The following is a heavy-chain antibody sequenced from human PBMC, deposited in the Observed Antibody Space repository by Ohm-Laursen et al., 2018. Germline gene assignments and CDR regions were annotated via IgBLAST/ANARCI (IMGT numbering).Heavy chain of an antibody. CDR3: AKEEDSSGYYKDY. V-gene: IGHV3-23*01. CDR1: GFTFSGYA. D-gene: IGHD3-22*01. CDR2: ATGSGRST. J-gene: IGHJ4*02. Sequence: SLRLSCAASGFTFSGYAMSWVRQGPEKGLEWVSVATGSGRSTYYTDSVKGRFSISRDNSKNTLYLQMNSLRVEDTAVYYCAKEEDSSGYYKDYWGQGTLVTVSS.